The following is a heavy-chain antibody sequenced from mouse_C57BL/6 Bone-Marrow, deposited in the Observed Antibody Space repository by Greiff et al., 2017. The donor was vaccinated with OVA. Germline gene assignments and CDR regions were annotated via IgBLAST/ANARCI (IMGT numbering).Heavy chain of an antibody. CDR1: GYTFTSYG. D-gene: IGHD1-1*01. Sequence: VQLQQSGAELARPGASVKLSCKASGYTFTSYGISWVKQSTGQGLEWIGEIYPRSGNTYYNEKFKGKATLTADKAYSTAYMELRRLRSEYAAVYVWARWKIITTVVATDYWGQGTTLTVSS. V-gene: IGHV1-81*01. CDR3: ARWKIITTVVATDY. J-gene: IGHJ2*01. CDR2: IYPRSGNT.